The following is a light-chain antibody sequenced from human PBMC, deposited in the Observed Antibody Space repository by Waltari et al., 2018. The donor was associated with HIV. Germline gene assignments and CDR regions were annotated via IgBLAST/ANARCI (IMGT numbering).Light chain of an antibody. J-gene: IGLJ2*01. V-gene: IGLV1-47*01. CDR1: SFNIGRNY. CDR2: RNN. Sequence: QSVVIQPPSASGTPGQRVTISCTGNSFNIGRNYVYWYQQFPGTAPKFLIYRNNQRPSGVPDRFSASKSGTSASLAISGLRSEDEADYYCSSYAGSNNVLFGGGTKLTVL. CDR3: SSYAGSNNVL.